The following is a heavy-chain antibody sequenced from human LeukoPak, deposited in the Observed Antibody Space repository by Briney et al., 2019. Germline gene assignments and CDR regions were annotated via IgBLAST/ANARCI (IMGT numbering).Heavy chain of an antibody. D-gene: IGHD3-10*01. Sequence: GGSLRLSCAASGFTFSSYGMHWVRQAPGKGLEWVAVISYDGSNKYYADSVKGRFTISRDNSKNTLYLQMNSLRAEDTAVYYCARVRGALLWFGESPRDYYFDYWGQGTLVTVSS. CDR1: GFTFSSYG. J-gene: IGHJ4*02. CDR3: ARVRGALLWFGESPRDYYFDY. V-gene: IGHV3-30*03. CDR2: ISYDGSNK.